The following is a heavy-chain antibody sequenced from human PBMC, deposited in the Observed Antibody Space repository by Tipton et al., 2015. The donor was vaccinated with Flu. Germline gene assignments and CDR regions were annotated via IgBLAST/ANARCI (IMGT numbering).Heavy chain of an antibody. Sequence: TLSLTCTVSGGSISSGSYYWSWIRQPAGKGLEWIGRIYTSGSTNYNPSLKSRVTISVDTSKNQFSLKLSSVTAADTAVYYCARDAGLDAFDIWGQGTMVTLSS. CDR2: IYTSGST. CDR1: GGSISSGSYY. V-gene: IGHV4-61*02. J-gene: IGHJ3*02. CDR3: ARDAGLDAFDI.